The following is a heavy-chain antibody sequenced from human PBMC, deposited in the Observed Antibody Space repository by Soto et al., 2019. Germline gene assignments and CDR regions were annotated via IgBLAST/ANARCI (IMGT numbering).Heavy chain of an antibody. CDR2: INHSGST. J-gene: IGHJ6*03. CDR3: ARGPGITGTPVYYYYMDV. Sequence: SETLSLTCAVYGGSFSGYYWSWIRQPPGKGLEWIGEINHSGSTNYNPSLKSRVTISVDTSKNQFSLKLGSVTAADTAVYYCARGPGITGTPVYYYYMDVWGKGTTVTVSS. CDR1: GGSFSGYY. D-gene: IGHD1-7*01. V-gene: IGHV4-34*01.